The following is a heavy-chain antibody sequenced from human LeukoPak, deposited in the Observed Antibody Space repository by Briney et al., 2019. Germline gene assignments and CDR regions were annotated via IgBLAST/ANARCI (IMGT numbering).Heavy chain of an antibody. CDR2: ITGDGGTT. CDR3: AKGHFGAGHY. D-gene: IGHD3-3*01. CDR1: GFTFSDYT. V-gene: IGHV3-43*02. Sequence: GGSLRLSCAASGFTFSDYTMHWFRQPPGRGLEWVSLITGDGGTTSYAGSVKGRFTISRDNSKNSLYLHMNSLRNEDTALYYCAKGHFGAGHYWGQGTLVTVSS. J-gene: IGHJ4*02.